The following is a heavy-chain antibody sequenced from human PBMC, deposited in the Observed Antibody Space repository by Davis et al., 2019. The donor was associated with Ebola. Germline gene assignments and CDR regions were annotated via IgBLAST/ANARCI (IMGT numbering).Heavy chain of an antibody. CDR2: ISCSGGST. CDR3: AGGTTQASKAFNI. Sequence: GESLKISCAASGFTFSSYAMSWVRQAPGKGLEWVSAISCSGGSTYYADSVKGRFTISRDNSKNTLDLQMNSLRAEDTAVYYCAGGTTQASKAFNILGQGTMVTLSS. CDR1: GFTFSSYA. V-gene: IGHV3-23*01. J-gene: IGHJ3*02. D-gene: IGHD1-14*01.